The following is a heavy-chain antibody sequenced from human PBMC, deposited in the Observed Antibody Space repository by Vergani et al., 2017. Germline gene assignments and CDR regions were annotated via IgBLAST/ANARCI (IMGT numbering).Heavy chain of an antibody. CDR2: INHSGST. Sequence: QVQLQQWGAGLLKPSETLSLTCAVYGGSFSGYYWSWIRQPPGKGLEWIGEINHSGSTNYNPSLKSRVTISVDTSKNQFSLKLSSVTAADTAVYYCAREPTSRYGQREFDYWGQGTLVTVSS. V-gene: IGHV4-34*01. CDR3: AREPTSRYGQREFDY. D-gene: IGHD4-17*01. J-gene: IGHJ4*02. CDR1: GGSFSGYY.